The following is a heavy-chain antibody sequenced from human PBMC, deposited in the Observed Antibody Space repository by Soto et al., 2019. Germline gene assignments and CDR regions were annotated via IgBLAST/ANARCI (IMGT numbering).Heavy chain of an antibody. Sequence: ASVKVSCKASGYTFTGYYMHWVRQAPGQGLEWMGWINPNSGGTNYAQKFQGWVTMTRDTSISTAYMELSRLRSDDTAVYYCARSSGSYYGEYYYGMDVWGQGTTVTVSS. CDR1: GYTFTGYY. D-gene: IGHD1-26*01. CDR3: ARSSGSYYGEYYYGMDV. V-gene: IGHV1-2*04. CDR2: INPNSGGT. J-gene: IGHJ6*02.